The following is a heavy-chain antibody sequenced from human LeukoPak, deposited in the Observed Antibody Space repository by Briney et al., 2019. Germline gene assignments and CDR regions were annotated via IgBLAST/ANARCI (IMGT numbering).Heavy chain of an antibody. CDR3: ARDPGPSTAAWGAFDI. CDR1: GFTFSRYW. V-gene: IGHV3-7*01. J-gene: IGHJ3*02. CDR2: IKQDGSET. D-gene: IGHD6-6*01. Sequence: PGGSLRLSCAASGFTFSRYWMTWVRQAPGKGLEWVANIKQDGSETYYVDSVKGRFTISRDNAKSSLYLQVNSLRAEDTAVYFCARDPGPSTAAWGAFDIWGQGTVVTVSS.